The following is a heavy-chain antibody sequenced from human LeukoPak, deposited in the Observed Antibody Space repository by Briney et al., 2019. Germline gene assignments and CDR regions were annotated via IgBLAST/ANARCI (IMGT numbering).Heavy chain of an antibody. CDR1: GGSISSSIYY. D-gene: IGHD6-13*01. Sequence: PSETLSLTCRVSGGSISSSIYYWSWIRQPAGKGLEWIGRIYTSGSSNYNPSLKSRVTISVDTSKNQFSLKLSSVTAADTAVYYCARVLYSSSGRHYYYYYYMDVWGKGTTVTISS. V-gene: IGHV4-61*02. CDR2: IYTSGSS. J-gene: IGHJ6*03. CDR3: ARVLYSSSGRHYYYYYYMDV.